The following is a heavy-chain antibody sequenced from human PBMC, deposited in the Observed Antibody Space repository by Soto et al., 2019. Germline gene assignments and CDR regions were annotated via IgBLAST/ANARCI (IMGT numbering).Heavy chain of an antibody. CDR2: IYSGGTT. J-gene: IGHJ4*02. Sequence: EVQLVESGGDLVQPGGSLRLSCAASGFTVSSTYMTWVRQAPGKGLEWVSVIYSGGTTYYADSVKGRFTISRDNSKNTLYLQMNSLRAEDTTVYYCGRNYYNDYWGQGTLVTVSS. CDR1: GFTVSSTY. CDR3: GRNYYNDY. V-gene: IGHV3-66*01.